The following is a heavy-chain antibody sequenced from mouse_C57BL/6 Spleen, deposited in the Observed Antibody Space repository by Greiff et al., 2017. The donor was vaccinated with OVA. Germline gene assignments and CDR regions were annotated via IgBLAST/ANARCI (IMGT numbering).Heavy chain of an antibody. V-gene: IGHV5-9-1*02. CDR3: TRGGNYVDWYFDV. CDR1: GFTFSSYA. CDR2: ISSGGDYI. D-gene: IGHD2-1*01. Sequence: EVQLVESGEGLVKPGGSLKLSCAASGFTFSSYAMSWVRQTPEKRLEWVAYISSGGDYIYYADTVKGRFTISRDNARNTLYLQMSSLKSEDTAMYYCTRGGNYVDWYFDVWGTGTTVTVSS. J-gene: IGHJ1*03.